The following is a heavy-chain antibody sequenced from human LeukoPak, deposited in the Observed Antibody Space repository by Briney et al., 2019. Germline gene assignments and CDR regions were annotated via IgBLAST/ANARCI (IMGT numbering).Heavy chain of an antibody. Sequence: GRSLRLSCAAPGFTFSSNGMHWVRQAPGKGLEWVAVISYDGSKKYYADSVKGRFTVSRDDSKNTLYLQMNSLRAEDTAVYYCAKDRSSSWAFDYWGQGTLVTVSS. CDR1: GFTFSSNG. CDR2: ISYDGSKK. D-gene: IGHD6-13*01. CDR3: AKDRSSSWAFDY. V-gene: IGHV3-30*18. J-gene: IGHJ4*02.